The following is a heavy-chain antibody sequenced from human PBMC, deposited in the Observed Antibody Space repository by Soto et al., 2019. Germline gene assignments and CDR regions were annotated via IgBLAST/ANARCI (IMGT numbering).Heavy chain of an antibody. CDR3: ARGEGAGLLGMDV. CDR1: AFMFSDYW. V-gene: IGHV3-7*03. D-gene: IGHD1-26*01. CDR2: IKHAGSEK. J-gene: IGHJ6*02. Sequence: GGSLRLSCEASAFMFSDYWMTWVRQAPGKGLEWVANIKHAGSEKYYVDSAMGRFTISRDNAKKSLYLQMSSLRAEDTAVYYCARGEGAGLLGMDVWGQGTTVTVSS.